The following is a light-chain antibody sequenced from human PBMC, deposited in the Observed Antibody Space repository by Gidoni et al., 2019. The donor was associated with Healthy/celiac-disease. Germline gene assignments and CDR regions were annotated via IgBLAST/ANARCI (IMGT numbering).Light chain of an antibody. CDR1: SSNIGAGYD. Sequence: QSVLTRPPPVSGAPGQRVTISCTGSSSNIGAGYDVHWYQQLPGTAPKLLIYGNSNRPSGVPDRFSGSKSGTSASLAITGLQAEDEADYYCQSMGVFGTGTKVTVL. J-gene: IGLJ1*01. CDR2: GNS. V-gene: IGLV1-40*01. CDR3: QSMGV.